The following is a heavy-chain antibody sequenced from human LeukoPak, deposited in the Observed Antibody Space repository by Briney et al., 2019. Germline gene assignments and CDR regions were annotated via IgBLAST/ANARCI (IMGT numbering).Heavy chain of an antibody. J-gene: IGHJ3*02. CDR3: AREIAVAAFDI. CDR2: TNPNSGGT. CDR1: GYTFTGYY. Sequence: GASVKVSCKTSGYTFTGYYMHWVRQAPGQGLEWMGWTNPNSGGTNYAQKFQGRVTMTRDTSISTAYMELSRLRSDDTAVYYCAREIAVAAFDIWGQGTMVTVSS. V-gene: IGHV1-2*02. D-gene: IGHD6-19*01.